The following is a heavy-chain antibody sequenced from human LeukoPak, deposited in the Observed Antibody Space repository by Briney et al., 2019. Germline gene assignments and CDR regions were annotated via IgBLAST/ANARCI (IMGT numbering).Heavy chain of an antibody. V-gene: IGHV4-34*01. CDR2: INHSGST. Sequence: ASETLSLTCAVYGGSFSGYYWSWIRQPPGKGLEWIGEINHSGSTNYNPSLKSRITISVDTSKNQFPLKLSSVTAADTAVYYCARADYDYVWGSYRLFDYWGQGTLVTVSS. CDR1: GGSFSGYY. J-gene: IGHJ4*02. D-gene: IGHD3-16*02. CDR3: ARADYDYVWGSYRLFDY.